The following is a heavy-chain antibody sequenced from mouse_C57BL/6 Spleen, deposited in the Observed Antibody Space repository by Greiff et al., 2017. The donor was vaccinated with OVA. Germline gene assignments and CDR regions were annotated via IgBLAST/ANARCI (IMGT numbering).Heavy chain of an antibody. J-gene: IGHJ3*01. CDR2: IDPGDGDT. D-gene: IGHD1-1*01. CDR3: ARGDITTVEFAY. CDR1: GYAFSSSW. Sequence: QVQLQQSGPELVKPGASVKISCKASGYAFSSSWMHWVKQRPGQGLGWIGRIDPGDGDTNYNGKFKGKAPLTADKSSSTAYMQLSSLPSEDSAVYVCARGDITTVEFAYWGQGTLVTVSA. V-gene: IGHV1-82*01.